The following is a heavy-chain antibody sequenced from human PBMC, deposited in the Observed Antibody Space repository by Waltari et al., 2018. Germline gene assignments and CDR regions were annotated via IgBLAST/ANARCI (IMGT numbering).Heavy chain of an antibody. D-gene: IGHD3-10*01. CDR3: ASQRRGYYGSGSYYNS. CDR2: IYTSGST. J-gene: IGHJ4*02. Sequence: QVQLQESGPGLVKPSQTLSLTCTVSGGSISSGSYYWSWIRQPAGKGLEWIGRIYTSGSTNYTPALKSRVTISVDTSKNQFSLKLSAVTAADTAVYYCASQRRGYYGSGSYYNSWGQGTLVTVSS. CDR1: GGSISSGSYY. V-gene: IGHV4-61*02.